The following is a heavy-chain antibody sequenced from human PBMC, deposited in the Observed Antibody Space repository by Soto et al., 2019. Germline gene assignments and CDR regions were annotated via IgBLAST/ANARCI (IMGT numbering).Heavy chain of an antibody. J-gene: IGHJ5*02. CDR3: AREVIKVRPRQPGSWFDP. Sequence: PSETLSLTCTVSGGSISSGDYYWSWIRQPPGKALEWIGYIYYSGSTYYNPSLKSRVTISVDTSKNQFSLKLSSVTAADTAVYYCAREVIKVRPRQPGSWFDPWGQGTLVTVSS. CDR1: GGSISSGDYY. D-gene: IGHD2-21*01. CDR2: IYYSGST. V-gene: IGHV4-30-4*01.